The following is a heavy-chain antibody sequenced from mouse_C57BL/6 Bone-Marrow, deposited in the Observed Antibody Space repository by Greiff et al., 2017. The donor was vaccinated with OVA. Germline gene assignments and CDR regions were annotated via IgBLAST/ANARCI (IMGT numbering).Heavy chain of an antibody. D-gene: IGHD4-1*01. CDR3: TCWAWFAV. CDR2: IYPGNGDT. J-gene: IGHJ3*01. V-gene: IGHV1-5*01. Sequence: EVQLQQSGTVLVRPGASVKMSCKTSGYTFTSYWMHWVKQRPGQGLEWIGAIYPGNGDTSYNQKFKGKATLTAVTSASTAYMELSRLTDDDAAVYYCTCWAWFAVWGTGTLVTVSA. CDR1: GYTFTSYW.